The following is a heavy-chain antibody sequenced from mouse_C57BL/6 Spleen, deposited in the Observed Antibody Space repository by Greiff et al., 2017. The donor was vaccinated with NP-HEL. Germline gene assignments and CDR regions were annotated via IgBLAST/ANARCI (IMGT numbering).Heavy chain of an antibody. Sequence: EVQLQQSGAELVRPGASVKLSCTASGFNIKDYYMHWVKQRPEQGLEWIGRIDPEDGDTEYAPKFQGKATMTADTSSNTAYLQLSSLTSEDTAVYYCTFNNYDYYAMDYWGQGTLVTVSS. D-gene: IGHD1-3*01. CDR2: IDPEDGDT. CDR3: TFNNYDYYAMDY. CDR1: GFNIKDYY. J-gene: IGHJ4*01. V-gene: IGHV14-1*01.